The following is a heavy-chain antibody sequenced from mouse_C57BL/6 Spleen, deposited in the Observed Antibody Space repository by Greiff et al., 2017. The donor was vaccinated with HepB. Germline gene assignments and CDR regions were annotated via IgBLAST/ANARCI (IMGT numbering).Heavy chain of an antibody. CDR2: IWSGGST. CDR3: ARMGYYGSSWYWYFDV. Sequence: VQRVESGPGLVQPSQSLSITCTVSGFSLTSYGVHWVRQSPGKGLEWLGVIWSGGSTDYNAAFISRLSISKDNSKSQVFFKMNSLQADDTAIYYCARMGYYGSSWYWYFDVWGTGTTVTVSS. D-gene: IGHD1-1*01. V-gene: IGHV2-2*01. J-gene: IGHJ1*03. CDR1: GFSLTSYG.